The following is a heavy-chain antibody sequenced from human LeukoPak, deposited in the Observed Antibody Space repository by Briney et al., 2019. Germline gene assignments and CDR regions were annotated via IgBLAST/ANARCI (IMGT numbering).Heavy chain of an antibody. Sequence: GGSLRLSCVASGFTVSTNYLSWVRQAPGKGLEWVSVIYAGGAAYYADYVKDRFTISRDTSNNTLILQMHSLGIDDTAVYYCARSTSYHFDSWGEGTLVTVYS. D-gene: IGHD2-2*01. CDR1: GFTVSTNY. V-gene: IGHV3-53*01. CDR2: IYAGGAA. J-gene: IGHJ4*02. CDR3: ARSTSYHFDS.